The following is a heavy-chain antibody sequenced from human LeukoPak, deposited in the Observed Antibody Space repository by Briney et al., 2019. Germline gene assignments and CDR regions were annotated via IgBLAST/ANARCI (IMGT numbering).Heavy chain of an antibody. J-gene: IGHJ6*03. D-gene: IGHD5-12*01. CDR2: INPNSGGT. CDR1: GYTFTGYY. Sequence: GASVKVSCKASGYTFTGYYMHWVRQAPGQGLEWMGWINPNSGGTNYAQKFQGRVTMTRDTSISTAYMELSRLRSDDTAVYYCARVNSGYDYAYYYYYMDVWGKGTTVTVSS. V-gene: IGHV1-2*02. CDR3: ARVNSGYDYAYYYYYMDV.